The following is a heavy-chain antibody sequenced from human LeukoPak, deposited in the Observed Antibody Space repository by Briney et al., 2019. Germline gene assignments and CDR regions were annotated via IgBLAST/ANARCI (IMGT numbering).Heavy chain of an antibody. CDR3: ARSVNLRLQSYYYYMDV. D-gene: IGHD4-11*01. V-gene: IGHV4-30-4*08. J-gene: IGHJ6*03. CDR1: GGSISSGDYY. Sequence: PSQTLSLTCTVSGGSISSGDYYWSWIRQPPGKGLEWIGYIYYSGSTYYNPSLKSRVTISVDTSKNQFSLKLSSVTAADTAVYYCARSVNLRLQSYYYYMDVWGKGTTVTVSS. CDR2: IYYSGST.